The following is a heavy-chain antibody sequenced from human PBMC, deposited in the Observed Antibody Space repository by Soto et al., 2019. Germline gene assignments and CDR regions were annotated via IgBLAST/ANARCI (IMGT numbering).Heavy chain of an antibody. V-gene: IGHV2-5*02. D-gene: IGHD1-1*01. CDR1: GFSLSTTGEA. J-gene: IGHJ4*02. Sequence: QITLKESGPTLVKPTQTLTLTCTFSGFSLSTTGEAVGWIRQPPGKALEWLGIIYWDDDKRYSPTLNNRLTLTKDTSKNQVVLMMTNMDPADTGTYYCAHSKSGVTGRDLDYWGQGTRVTVSS. CDR2: IYWDDDK. CDR3: AHSKSGVTGRDLDY.